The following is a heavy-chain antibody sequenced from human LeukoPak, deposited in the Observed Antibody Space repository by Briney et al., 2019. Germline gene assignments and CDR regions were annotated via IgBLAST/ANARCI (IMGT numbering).Heavy chain of an antibody. CDR3: ARDGRGSYYDYYYYMDV. D-gene: IGHD1-26*01. CDR2: INWNGGST. Sequence: GGSLRLSCAASGFTFDDYGMSWVRHAPGKGLEWVSGINWNGGSTGYADSVKGRFTISRDNAKNSLYLQMNSLRAEDTALYYCARDGRGSYYDYYYYMDVWGKGTTVTVSS. J-gene: IGHJ6*03. V-gene: IGHV3-20*04. CDR1: GFTFDDYG.